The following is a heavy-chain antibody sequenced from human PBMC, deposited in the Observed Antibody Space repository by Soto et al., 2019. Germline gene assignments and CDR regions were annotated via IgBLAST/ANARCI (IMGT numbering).Heavy chain of an antibody. Sequence: QVHLQESVPGLVKPSQTLSLNCTVSGGSVSSGDYYWTWIRQHPGKGLEWIGYNSYPGRNYYNPSLGSRVSISEATSRTHLPLRLNSVTAADTYVYYCATTGGYGSPGDYWGQGTLVTVSS. CDR2: NSYPGRN. V-gene: IGHV4-31*03. D-gene: IGHD5-12*01. CDR1: GGSVSSGDYY. J-gene: IGHJ4*02. CDR3: ATTGGYGSPGDY.